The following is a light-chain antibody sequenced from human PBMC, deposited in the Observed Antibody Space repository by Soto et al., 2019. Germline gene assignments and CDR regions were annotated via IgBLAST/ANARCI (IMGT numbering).Light chain of an antibody. Sequence: QSALTQPASVSGSPGQSITISCTGSNSDVGGYNYVSWYQQHPGKAPKLMIYEVSDRPSGVSNRFSGSKSGNTASLTISGLQAEDEADYYCSSYTCSSTLVFGGGTKLTVL. J-gene: IGLJ2*01. V-gene: IGLV2-14*01. CDR3: SSYTCSSTLV. CDR1: NSDVGGYNY. CDR2: EVS.